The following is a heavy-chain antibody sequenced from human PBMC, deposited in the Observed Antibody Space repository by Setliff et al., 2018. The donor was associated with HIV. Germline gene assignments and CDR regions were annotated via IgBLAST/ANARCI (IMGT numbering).Heavy chain of an antibody. V-gene: IGHV1-69*05. CDR1: GNTFSSYG. D-gene: IGHD3-9*01. J-gene: IGHJ3*02. Sequence: SVKVSCKASGNTFSSYGITWVRQAPGQGLEWMGGTTPLLGTTNYAQKFQGRVTITTDEPTNTVYMELGGLRSEDTAVYYCVSNEDFDWLGGDAFDIWGQGTMVTVSS. CDR2: TTPLLGTT. CDR3: VSNEDFDWLGGDAFDI.